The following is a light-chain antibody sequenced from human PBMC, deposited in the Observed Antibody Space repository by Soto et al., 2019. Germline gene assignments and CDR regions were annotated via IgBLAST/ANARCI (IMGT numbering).Light chain of an antibody. Sequence: SYELTQPPSASVSPGQTASITCSGDKLGDKYPCWYQQKPGQSPVLLVYQHTRRPSGIPERFSGSTSGNTATLTISATQVMDEADYYCQAWDSSIVVFGGGTQLTVL. CDR3: QAWDSSIVV. CDR1: KLGDKY. V-gene: IGLV3-1*01. CDR2: QHT. J-gene: IGLJ2*01.